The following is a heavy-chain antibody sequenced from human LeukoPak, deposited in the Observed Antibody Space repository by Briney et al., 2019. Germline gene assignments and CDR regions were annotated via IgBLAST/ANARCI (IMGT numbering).Heavy chain of an antibody. CDR2: ISSSSSTI. CDR3: ARDKKLSDSSSWYDAFDI. V-gene: IGHV3-48*01. J-gene: IGHJ3*02. D-gene: IGHD6-13*01. CDR1: GFTFSSYS. Sequence: GGSLRLSCAASGFTFSSYSMNWDRQAPGKGLEWVSYISSSSSTIYYADSVKGRFTISRDNAKNSLYLQMNSLRAEDTAVYYCARDKKLSDSSSWYDAFDIWGQGTMVTVSS.